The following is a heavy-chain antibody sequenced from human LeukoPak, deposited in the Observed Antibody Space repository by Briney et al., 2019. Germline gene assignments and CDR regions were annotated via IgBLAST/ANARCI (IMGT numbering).Heavy chain of an antibody. D-gene: IGHD2-15*01. Sequence: GGSLRLSCAASGFTVSSNYMSWVRQAPGKGLEWVSVIYSGGSTYYADSVKGRFTISRDNSKNTLYLQMNSLRAEDTAVYYCARDASGHCSGGACYPYFDSWGQGTQVTVSS. CDR2: IYSGGST. CDR1: GFTVSSNY. V-gene: IGHV3-53*01. J-gene: IGHJ4*02. CDR3: ARDASGHCSGGACYPYFDS.